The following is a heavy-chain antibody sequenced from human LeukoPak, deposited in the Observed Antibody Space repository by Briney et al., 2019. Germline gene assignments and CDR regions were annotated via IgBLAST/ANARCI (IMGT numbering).Heavy chain of an antibody. V-gene: IGHV4-59*01. CDR2: ISYSGST. D-gene: IGHD3-22*01. Sequence: SETLSLTCTVSGGSINSYYWNWIRQPPGKGLEWIGYISYSGSTNHNPSLKSRLTISVDTSKNQSSLKLNSVTAADTAVYYCARVISPGSWLEAFHIWGQGTMVTVSS. CDR3: ARVISPGSWLEAFHI. J-gene: IGHJ3*02. CDR1: GGSINSYY.